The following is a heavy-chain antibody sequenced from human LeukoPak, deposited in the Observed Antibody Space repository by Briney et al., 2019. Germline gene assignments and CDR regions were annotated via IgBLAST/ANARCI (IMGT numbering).Heavy chain of an antibody. J-gene: IGHJ3*02. CDR1: GGSFSGYY. CDR3: ARGLDAFDI. V-gene: IGHV4-34*01. Sequence: SETLSLTCAVYGGSFSGYYWSWIRQPPGKGLEWIGEINHSGSTNYNPSLKSRVTISVDTSKSQFSLKLSSVTAADTAVYYCARGLDAFDIWGQGTMVTVSS. CDR2: INHSGST.